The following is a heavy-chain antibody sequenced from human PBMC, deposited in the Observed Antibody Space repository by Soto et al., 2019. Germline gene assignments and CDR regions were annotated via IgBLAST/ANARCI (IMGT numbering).Heavy chain of an antibody. CDR3: ASTYSGYLDN. CDR2: IYHSGDT. V-gene: IGHV4-31*03. D-gene: IGHD3-22*01. J-gene: IGHJ4*02. CDR1: GDSMRSGAYY. Sequence: SETLSLTCSVSGDSMRSGAYYWSWIRQRPGKGLERIAYIYHSGDTHYNPSLRSRITISVDTSKNQFSLKLTSVTDADTAVYYCASTYSGYLDNWGQGTLVTVS.